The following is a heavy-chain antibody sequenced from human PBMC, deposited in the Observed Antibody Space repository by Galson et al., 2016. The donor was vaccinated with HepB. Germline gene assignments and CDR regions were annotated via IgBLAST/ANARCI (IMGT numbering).Heavy chain of an antibody. V-gene: IGHV1-24*01. D-gene: IGHD2-2*02. CDR3: VRYTGSSYDY. Sequence: SVKVSCKVSGSTLMQLSIHWVRQVPGNGLEWMGGFDPDNGETIYAQKFQGRITMTEDTSTHTAYMELSSLRSEDTAMYYCVRYTGSSYDYWGRGTLVTVSP. CDR1: GSTLMQLS. CDR2: FDPDNGET. J-gene: IGHJ4*02.